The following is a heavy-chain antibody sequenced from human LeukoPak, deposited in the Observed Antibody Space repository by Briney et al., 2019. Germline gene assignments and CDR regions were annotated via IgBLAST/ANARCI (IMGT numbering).Heavy chain of an antibody. D-gene: IGHD4-23*01. CDR1: GFTFSSYA. CDR2: ISYDGSNK. J-gene: IGHJ3*02. CDR3: ARDKATVVTHDAFDI. Sequence: PGGSLRLSCAASGFTFSSYAMHWVRQAPGKGLEWVAVISYDGSNKYYADSVKGRFTISRDNSKNTLYLQMNSLRAEDTAVYYCARDKATVVTHDAFDIWGQGTMVTVSS. V-gene: IGHV3-30*04.